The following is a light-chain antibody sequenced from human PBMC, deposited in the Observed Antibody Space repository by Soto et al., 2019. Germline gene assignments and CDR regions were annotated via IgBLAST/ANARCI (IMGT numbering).Light chain of an antibody. J-gene: IGKJ4*01. V-gene: IGKV3D-20*02. Sequence: EIVLTQSPDTLSLSPGDRATLSCRASQSVGHMFLAWFQQKPGQAPRLLIFDAYRRATGIPDRFSGSGSGTDFTLSINSLEPEDFAVYFCHQRAGWPPTFGGGTKVEIK. CDR2: DAY. CDR3: HQRAGWPPT. CDR1: QSVGHMF.